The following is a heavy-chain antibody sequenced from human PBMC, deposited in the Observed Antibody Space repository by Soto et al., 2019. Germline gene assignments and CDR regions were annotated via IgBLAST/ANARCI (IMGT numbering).Heavy chain of an antibody. V-gene: IGHV2-5*02. Sequence: SGPTLVNPTQTLTLTCTFSGFSLSTSGVGVGWIRQPPGKALEWLALIYWDDDKRYSPSLKSRLTITKDTSKNQVVLTMTNMDPVDTATYYCARTLRFLEWSVYYYYYYMDVWGKGTTVTVSS. CDR2: IYWDDDK. CDR1: GFSLSTSGVG. J-gene: IGHJ6*03. D-gene: IGHD3-3*01. CDR3: ARTLRFLEWSVYYYYYYMDV.